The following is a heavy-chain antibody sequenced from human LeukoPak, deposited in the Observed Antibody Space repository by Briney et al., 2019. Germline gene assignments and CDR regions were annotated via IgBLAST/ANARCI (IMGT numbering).Heavy chain of an antibody. V-gene: IGHV3-13*01. D-gene: IGHD1/OR15-1a*01. Sequence: PGGSLRLSCAASGFTLSSYDMHWVRQATGKGLEWVSAIGTAGDTYYPGSVKGRFTISRENAKNSLYLQMNSLRAGDTAVYYCARAGPKTGTYDYWGQGTLVTVSS. CDR2: IGTAGDT. J-gene: IGHJ4*02. CDR1: GFTLSSYD. CDR3: ARAGPKTGTYDY.